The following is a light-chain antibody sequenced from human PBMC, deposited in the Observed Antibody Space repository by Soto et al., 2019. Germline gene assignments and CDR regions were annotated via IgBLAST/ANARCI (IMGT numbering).Light chain of an antibody. CDR1: QSISSY. Sequence: DIQLTQSQYSLSASVGDSVTLTCRASQSISSYLNWYQQKPGKAPKLLIYAASSLQSGVPSRFSGSGSGTDFTLTISSLEPEDFATYYCQQSYSTPPGTFGQGTKVDIK. V-gene: IGKV1-39*01. CDR2: AAS. CDR3: QQSYSTPPGT. J-gene: IGKJ1*01.